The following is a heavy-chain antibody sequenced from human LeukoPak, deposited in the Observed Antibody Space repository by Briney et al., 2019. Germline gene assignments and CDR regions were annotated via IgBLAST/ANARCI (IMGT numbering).Heavy chain of an antibody. CDR3: ARTYYDFWSGYYTYYYYYMDV. D-gene: IGHD3-3*01. J-gene: IGHJ6*03. CDR2: INHSGST. V-gene: IGHV4-34*01. Sequence: PSETLSLTCAVYGGSFSGYYWSWIRQPPGKGLEWIGEINHSGSTNYNPSLKSRVTISVDTSKNQFSLKLSSVTAADTAVYYCARTYYDFWSGYYTYYYYYMDVWGKGTTVTVS. CDR1: GGSFSGYY.